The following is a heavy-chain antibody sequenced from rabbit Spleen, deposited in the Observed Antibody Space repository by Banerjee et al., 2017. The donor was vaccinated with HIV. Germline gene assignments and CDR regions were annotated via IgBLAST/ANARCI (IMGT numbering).Heavy chain of an antibody. V-gene: IGHV1S45*01. J-gene: IGHJ4*01. D-gene: IGHD2-1*01. Sequence: QEQLVESGGGLVQPEGSLTLTCTASGFTINTNYMCWVRQAPGKGLEWVACIYGGSSGSTYYASWAKGRFTISKTSSTTVTLQLTSLTAADTATYFCARDGDVGGFLDLYLWGPGTLVTVS. CDR3: ARDGDVGGFLDLYL. CDR2: IYGGSSGST. CDR1: GFTINTNY.